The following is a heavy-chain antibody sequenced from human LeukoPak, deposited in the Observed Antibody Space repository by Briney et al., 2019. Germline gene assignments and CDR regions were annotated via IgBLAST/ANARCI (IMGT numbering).Heavy chain of an antibody. J-gene: IGHJ3*02. CDR1: GFTFSSNG. CDR3: AKDEYCSSTSCYPDAFDI. Sequence: GSLRLSCAASGFTFSSNGMHWVRQAPGKGLEWVAFIRYDGSNKYYADSVKGRFTISRDNSENTLYLQMNSLRAEDTAVYYCAKDEYCSSTSCYPDAFDIWGQGTMVTVSS. V-gene: IGHV3-30*02. D-gene: IGHD2-2*01. CDR2: IRYDGSNK.